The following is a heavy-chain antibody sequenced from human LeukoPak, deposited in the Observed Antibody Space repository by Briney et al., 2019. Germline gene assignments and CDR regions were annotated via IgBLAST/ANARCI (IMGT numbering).Heavy chain of an antibody. CDR1: GGTFSSYA. Sequence: SVKVSCKASGGTFSSYAISWVRQAPGQGLEWMGRIIPILGIANYAQKFQGSVTITADKSTSTAYMELSSLRSEDTAVYYCARDDKDCSSTSCYFGYWGQGTLVTVSS. CDR3: ARDDKDCSSTSCYFGY. J-gene: IGHJ4*02. CDR2: IIPILGIA. V-gene: IGHV1-69*04. D-gene: IGHD2-2*01.